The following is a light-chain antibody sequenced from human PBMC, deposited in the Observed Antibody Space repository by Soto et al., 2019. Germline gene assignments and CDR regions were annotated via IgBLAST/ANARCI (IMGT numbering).Light chain of an antibody. CDR2: GNS. Sequence: QSVLTQPPSVSGAPGQRVTISCTGSSSNIGAGYDVHWYQQLPGTAPKLLIYGNSNRPSGVPDRFSGSKSGTSASLAITGLQAEDEADYYCQSYDSNLIGSVYGGGTKLTVL. CDR3: QSYDSNLIGSV. V-gene: IGLV1-40*01. CDR1: SSNIGAGYD. J-gene: IGLJ2*01.